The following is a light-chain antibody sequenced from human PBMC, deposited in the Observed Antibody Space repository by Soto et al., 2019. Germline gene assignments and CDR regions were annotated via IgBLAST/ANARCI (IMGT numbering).Light chain of an antibody. J-gene: IGKJ3*01. CDR1: QSISSY. CDR3: QQLNIYSMFT. Sequence: DIQMTQSPSSLSASVGDRVTITCRASQSISSYLSWYQQKPGKAPKLLINVASTLQSGVPSRFSGSGSGTDFTLAISSLQPEDFATYYCQQLNIYSMFTFGPGTKVDI. V-gene: IGKV1-39*01. CDR2: VAS.